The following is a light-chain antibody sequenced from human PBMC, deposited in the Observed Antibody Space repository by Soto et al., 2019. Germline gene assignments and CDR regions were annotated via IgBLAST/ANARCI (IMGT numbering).Light chain of an antibody. V-gene: IGKV3-20*01. CDR2: GAS. J-gene: IGKJ4*02. CDR3: QQFAGS. Sequence: TLSCRASQSVSPSSLAWYQQRPGQSPRLLIYGASSRATGIPDRFSGRGSGTDFTLIISRLEPEDFAVYYCQQFAGSFGGGTKVDIK. CDR1: QSVSPSS.